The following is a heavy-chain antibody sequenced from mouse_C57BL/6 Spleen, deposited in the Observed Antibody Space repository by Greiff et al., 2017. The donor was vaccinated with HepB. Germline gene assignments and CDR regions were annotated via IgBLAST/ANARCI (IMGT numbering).Heavy chain of an antibody. CDR1: GYTFTDYY. CDR2: IYPGSGNT. J-gene: IGHJ2*01. Sequence: QVQLQQSGAELVRPGASVKLSCKASGYTFTDYYINWVKQRPGQGLEWIARIYPGSGNTYYNEKFKGKATLTAEKSSSTAYMQLSSLTSEDSAVYFCARERVYYYGSGGFDYWGQGTTLTVSS. V-gene: IGHV1-76*01. D-gene: IGHD1-1*01. CDR3: ARERVYYYGSGGFDY.